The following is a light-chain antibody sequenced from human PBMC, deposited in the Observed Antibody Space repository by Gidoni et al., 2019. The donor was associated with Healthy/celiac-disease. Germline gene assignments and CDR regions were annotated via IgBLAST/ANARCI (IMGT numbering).Light chain of an antibody. CDR2: DAS. Sequence: DSQMPQSPSTLSASVADIVTITCRASQSISSWLAWYQQKPGNTPKLLIYDASSLESGVPSRCSRVGSETEFTRTISSLQPEDFATYYCQPYNSYSFXQXTKLEIK. CDR1: QSISSW. CDR3: QPYNSYS. J-gene: IGKJ2*01. V-gene: IGKV1-5*01.